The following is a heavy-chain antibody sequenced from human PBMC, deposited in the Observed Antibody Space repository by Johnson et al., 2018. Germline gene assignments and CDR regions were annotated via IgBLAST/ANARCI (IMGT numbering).Heavy chain of an antibody. CDR1: GFTFSSYA. Sequence: VQLVESGGGLVQPGGSLRLSCAASGFTFSSYAMSWVRQAPGKGLEWVSAISGSGGSTYYADSVKGRFTISRNNSKNTLYLQMNSLRADDTAVYYCAKYGITVTNYYYYYYMDVWGKGTTVTVSS. V-gene: IGHV3-23*04. J-gene: IGHJ6*03. CDR3: AKYGITVTNYYYYYYMDV. CDR2: ISGSGGST. D-gene: IGHD1-20*01.